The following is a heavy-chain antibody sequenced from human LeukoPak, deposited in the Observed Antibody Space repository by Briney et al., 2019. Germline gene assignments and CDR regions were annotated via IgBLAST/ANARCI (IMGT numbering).Heavy chain of an antibody. CDR1: GFSLSTSGMR. Sequence: SGPTLVNPTQTLTLTCTLSGFSLSTSGMRVSWIRQPPGKALAWLARIDWDDDKFYSTSLKTRLTISKDTSKNQVVLTMTNMDPVDTATYYCARAIRYDSSRGAFDIWGQGTMVTVSS. J-gene: IGHJ3*02. D-gene: IGHD3-22*01. V-gene: IGHV2-70*04. CDR2: IDWDDDK. CDR3: ARAIRYDSSRGAFDI.